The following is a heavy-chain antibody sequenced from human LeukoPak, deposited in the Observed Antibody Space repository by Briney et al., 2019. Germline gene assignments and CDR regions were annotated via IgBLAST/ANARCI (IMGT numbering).Heavy chain of an antibody. Sequence: SGTLSLTCAVSGGSISSSNWWSWVRQPPGKGLEWIGEIYHSGSTYYNPSLKSRVTISVDTSKNQFSLKLSSVTAADTAVYYCARETLWFGELLSWFDPWGQGTLVTVSS. D-gene: IGHD3-10*01. CDR2: IYHSGST. V-gene: IGHV4-4*02. CDR1: GGSISSSNW. CDR3: ARETLWFGELLSWFDP. J-gene: IGHJ5*02.